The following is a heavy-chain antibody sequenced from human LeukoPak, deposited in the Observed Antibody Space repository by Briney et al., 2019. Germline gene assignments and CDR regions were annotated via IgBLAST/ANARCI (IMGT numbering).Heavy chain of an antibody. CDR2: INWNSGST. CDR3: ARDRMGDAFDL. J-gene: IGHJ3*01. D-gene: IGHD3-16*01. V-gene: IGHV3-20*04. Sequence: GGSLRLSCAASGFTFDDYGMTWVRQAPGKGLEWVSRINWNSGSTGYADSVRGRFTISRDNAKISLYLQMNSLRAEDTALYYCARDRMGDAFDLWGRGTMVTVSS. CDR1: GFTFDDYG.